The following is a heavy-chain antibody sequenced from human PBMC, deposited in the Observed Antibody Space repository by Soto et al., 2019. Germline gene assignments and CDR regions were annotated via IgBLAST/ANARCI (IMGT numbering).Heavy chain of an antibody. CDR3: AREGYDYVWGSYRYGAFDY. D-gene: IGHD3-16*02. J-gene: IGHJ4*02. CDR2: MNPNSGNT. Sequence: ASVKVSCKASGYTFTSYDINWVRQATGQGLEWMGWMNPNSGNTGYAQKFQGRVTMTRNTSISTAYMELSSLRSEDTAVYYCAREGYDYVWGSYRYGAFDYWGQGTLVTVS. V-gene: IGHV1-8*01. CDR1: GYTFTSYD.